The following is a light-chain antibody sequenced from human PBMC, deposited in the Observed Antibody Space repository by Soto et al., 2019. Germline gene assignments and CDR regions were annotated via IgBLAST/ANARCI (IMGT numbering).Light chain of an antibody. V-gene: IGKV3-15*01. CDR2: GAF. Sequence: EIVLTQSPATLSVSPVEIATLSCRASQSVSSNLAWYQQKPGQAPSLLIYGAFTRATGIPARFSGTGSGTEFTLTISSLQSEDFALYYCQQYNDWPLTFGQGTKVDIK. CDR3: QQYNDWPLT. J-gene: IGKJ1*01. CDR1: QSVSSN.